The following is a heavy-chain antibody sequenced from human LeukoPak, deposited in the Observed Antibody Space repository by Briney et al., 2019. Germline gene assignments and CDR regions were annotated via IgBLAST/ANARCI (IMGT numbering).Heavy chain of an antibody. CDR2: IWYGGSNK. V-gene: IGHV3-30*18. Sequence: GRSLRLSCAASGFTFSSYGMHWVRQAPGKGLEWVAVIWYGGSNKYYADSVKGRFTISRDNSKDTLYLQMNSLRAEDTAVYYCAKEARGYSYGSDYYMDVWGEGTTVTVSS. CDR1: GFTFSSYG. CDR3: AKEARGYSYGSDYYMDV. D-gene: IGHD5-18*01. J-gene: IGHJ6*03.